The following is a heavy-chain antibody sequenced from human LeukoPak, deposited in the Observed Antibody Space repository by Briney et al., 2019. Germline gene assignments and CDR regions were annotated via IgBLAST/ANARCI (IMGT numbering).Heavy chain of an antibody. CDR2: ISYDGSNK. V-gene: IGHV3-30*04. Sequence: GRSLRLSCAASGFTFSSYAMHWVRQAPGKGLEWVAVISYDGSNKYYADSVKGRFTISRDNSKNTLYLQMNSLRAEDTAVYYCARRDYYFDYWGQGTLVTVSS. J-gene: IGHJ4*02. CDR3: ARRDYYFDY. CDR1: GFTFSSYA.